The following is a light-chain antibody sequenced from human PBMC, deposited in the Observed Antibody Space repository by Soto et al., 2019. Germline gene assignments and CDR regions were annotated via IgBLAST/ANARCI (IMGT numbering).Light chain of an antibody. V-gene: IGKV3-20*01. CDR3: QHYGSSTWT. J-gene: IGKJ1*01. Sequence: EIVLTQSPGTLSLSPGERATLSCRASQSVSSSYLAWYQQEPGQAPGLLIYGASSRATGIPDRFSGSGSGTDFTLTISRLEPEDFAVYYCQHYGSSTWTFGQGTKVEIK. CDR2: GAS. CDR1: QSVSSSY.